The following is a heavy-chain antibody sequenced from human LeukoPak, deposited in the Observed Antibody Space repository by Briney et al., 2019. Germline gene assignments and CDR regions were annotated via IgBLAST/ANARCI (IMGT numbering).Heavy chain of an antibody. V-gene: IGHV3-53*01. CDR3: ARVEGDYYYYYYMDV. CDR2: IYNGGTT. D-gene: IGHD2-21*02. CDR1: GFTVNNNY. J-gene: IGHJ6*03. Sequence: GWSLRLSCAASGFTVNNNYMFWVRQAPGKGLEWVSLIYNGGTTYYADSVKGRFTISRDNSKNTLYLQMNSLRAEDTAVYYCARVEGDYYYYYYMDVWGKGTTVTVSS.